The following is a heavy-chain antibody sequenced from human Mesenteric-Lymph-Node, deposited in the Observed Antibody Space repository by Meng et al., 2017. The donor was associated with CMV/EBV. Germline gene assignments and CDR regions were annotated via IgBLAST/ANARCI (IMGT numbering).Heavy chain of an antibody. Sequence: SETLSLTCTVSGGSISSSSYYWGWIRQPPGTGLEWIGSIYYSGSTYYNPSLKSRVTISVETSKNQFSLKVSSVTAADTAVYYCARAPQPYDSSSWSYNYHGMDVWGQGTTVTVSS. D-gene: IGHD6-13*01. CDR2: IYYSGST. CDR1: GGSISSSSYY. V-gene: IGHV4-39*07. CDR3: ARAPQPYDSSSWSYNYHGMDV. J-gene: IGHJ6*02.